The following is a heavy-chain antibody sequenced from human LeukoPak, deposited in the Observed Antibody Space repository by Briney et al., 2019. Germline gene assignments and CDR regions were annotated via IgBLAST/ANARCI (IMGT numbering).Heavy chain of an antibody. Sequence: GGSLRLSCAASGFTFSDYWMHWVRQAPGKGLEWVSGLSGSGRGGSTYYAASVKGRFTISRENSKNTLYLQMNSLRAEDTAVYYCAKSLAAAGNYWGQGTLVTVSS. D-gene: IGHD6-13*01. CDR3: AKSLAAAGNY. CDR2: LSGSGRGGST. J-gene: IGHJ4*02. V-gene: IGHV3-23*01. CDR1: GFTFSDYW.